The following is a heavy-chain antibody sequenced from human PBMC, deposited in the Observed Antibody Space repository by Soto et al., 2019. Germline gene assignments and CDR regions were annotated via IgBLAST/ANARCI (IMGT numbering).Heavy chain of an antibody. CDR1: GDSVSSKSAA. CDR3: TRALSGSYDS. CDR2: TYYRSKWST. D-gene: IGHD1-26*01. V-gene: IGHV6-1*01. Sequence: SQTLSLTCAISGDSVSSKSAAWNWIRQSPSSGLEWLGRTYYRSKWSTDYAVSVKSRITINPDTSKNQFSLHLNSVTPEDTAVYYCTRALSGSYDSWGQGTLVTVSS. J-gene: IGHJ5*01.